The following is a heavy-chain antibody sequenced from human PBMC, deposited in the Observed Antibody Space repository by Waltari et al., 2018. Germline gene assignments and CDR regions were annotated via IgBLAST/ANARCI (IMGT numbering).Heavy chain of an antibody. CDR2: SNHNSGGT. J-gene: IGHJ4*02. Sequence: QVHLVQSGAEVKKPGASVKVSCKASGYTFTGYQIHWVRQAPGQGLEWMGWSNHNSGGTNYAQNFQGRVTITRDTSIRTAYMELSRLRSDDTAMYYCARDLVVGSGDYWGQGTLVTVSS. D-gene: IGHD1-26*01. CDR3: ARDLVVGSGDY. CDR1: GYTFTGYQ. V-gene: IGHV1-2*02.